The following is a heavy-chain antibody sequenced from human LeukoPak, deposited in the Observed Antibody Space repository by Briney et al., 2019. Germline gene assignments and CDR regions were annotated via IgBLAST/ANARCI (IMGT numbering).Heavy chain of an antibody. CDR2: ISGSGGST. V-gene: IGHV3-23*01. Sequence: GGSLRLSCAASGFTFSSYAMSWVRQAPGKGLEWVSGISGSGGSTYYADSVKGRFTISRDTSKNTLYLQMNTLRAEGTAVYYCAKEGGSRTWYDGWFDPWGQGTPVTVSS. D-gene: IGHD6-13*01. CDR1: GFTFSSYA. CDR3: AKEGGSRTWYDGWFDP. J-gene: IGHJ5*02.